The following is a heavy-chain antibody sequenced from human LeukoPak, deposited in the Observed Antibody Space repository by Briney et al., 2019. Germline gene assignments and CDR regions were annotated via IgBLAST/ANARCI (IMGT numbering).Heavy chain of an antibody. D-gene: IGHD6-19*01. J-gene: IGHJ4*02. CDR1: GFTFSSYS. CDR2: ISSSSSYI. V-gene: IGHV3-21*01. Sequence: GGSLRLFCAASGFTFSSYSMNWVRQAPGKGLEWVSSISSSSSYIYYADSVKGRFTISRDNAKNSLYLQVNSLRAEDTAVYYCAREGIGVAGTLDYWGQRTLVTVSS. CDR3: AREGIGVAGTLDY.